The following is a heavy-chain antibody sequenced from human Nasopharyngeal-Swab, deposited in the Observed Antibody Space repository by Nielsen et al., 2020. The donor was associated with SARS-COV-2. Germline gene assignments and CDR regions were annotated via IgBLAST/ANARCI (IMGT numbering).Heavy chain of an antibody. Sequence: RQAPGKGLEWIGEINHSGNTKYNPSLKSRVAISVDTSKNQFSLRLSSVTAADTAMYYCARDVSSSWYAAVAGIRAFDYWGQGTLVTVSS. CDR2: INHSGNT. D-gene: IGHD6-13*01. V-gene: IGHV4-34*01. CDR3: ARDVSSSWYAAVAGIRAFDY. J-gene: IGHJ4*02.